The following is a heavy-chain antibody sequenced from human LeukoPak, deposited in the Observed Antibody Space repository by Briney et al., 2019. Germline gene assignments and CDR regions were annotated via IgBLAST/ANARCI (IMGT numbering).Heavy chain of an antibody. CDR2: IRSKANSYAT. CDR3: TRDYGVLFDY. D-gene: IGHD4-17*01. J-gene: IGHJ4*02. CDR1: GFTFSGSA. V-gene: IGHV3-73*01. Sequence: GGPLRLSCAASGFTFSGSAIHWVPQASGKGLEWVGRIRSKANSYATSSAASVKGRFTISRDDSKNTAYLQMSSLKTEDTAVYYCTRDYGVLFDYWGQGTLVTVSS.